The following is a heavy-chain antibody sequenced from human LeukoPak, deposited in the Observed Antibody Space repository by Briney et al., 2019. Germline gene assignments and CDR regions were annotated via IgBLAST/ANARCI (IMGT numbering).Heavy chain of an antibody. J-gene: IGHJ4*02. CDR3: ARNMVRGVIPDY. Sequence: SETLSLTCTVSGGSISSGGYYWSWIRQHPGKGLEWIGYIYYSGSTYYNPSLKSRVTISVDTSKNQFSLKLSSVTAADTAVYYCARNMVRGVIPDYWGQGALVTVSS. D-gene: IGHD3-10*01. CDR2: IYYSGST. CDR1: GGSISSGGYY. V-gene: IGHV4-31*03.